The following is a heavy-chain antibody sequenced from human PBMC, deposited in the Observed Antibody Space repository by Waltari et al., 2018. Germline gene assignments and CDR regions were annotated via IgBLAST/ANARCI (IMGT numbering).Heavy chain of an antibody. D-gene: IGHD6-19*01. CDR3: ARVATKTYSSPVPGRPYYYGMDV. V-gene: IGHV3-74*01. CDR1: GFTFSRYW. Sequence: EEQLVESGGGLAQPGESLRLSCAASGFTFSRYWMDWVRQAPGKGRVCVSRINSDESSTTDADSVKGRFTISRDNAKNTLYVQMNRLRAEDTAVYYCARVATKTYSSPVPGRPYYYGMDVWGQGTTVTVSS. CDR2: INSDESST. J-gene: IGHJ6*02.